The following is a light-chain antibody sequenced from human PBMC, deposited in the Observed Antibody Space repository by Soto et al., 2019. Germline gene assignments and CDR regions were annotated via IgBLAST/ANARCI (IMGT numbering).Light chain of an antibody. J-gene: IGKJ1*01. CDR3: QNYNGALWT. CDR2: ATS. V-gene: IGKV1-27*01. Sequence: DIQMTQSPSSLSASVGDRVTFSCRASQAINNHLAWYQQKPGKVPKLLIYATSTLKSGVPSRFSGSGSGTDFTLTISRLQPEDVATYFCQNYNGALWTFGQGTKVEIK. CDR1: QAINNH.